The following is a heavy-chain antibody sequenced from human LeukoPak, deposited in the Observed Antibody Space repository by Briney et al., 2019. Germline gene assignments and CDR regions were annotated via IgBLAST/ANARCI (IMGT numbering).Heavy chain of an antibody. Sequence: PSETLSLTCTASGGSISSYYWSWIRQPPGKGLEWIGYIYYSGSTNYNPSLKSRVTISVDTSKNQFSLKLSSVTAADTAVYYCARGSGSSWYYPTFDYWGQGTLVTVSS. D-gene: IGHD6-13*01. CDR2: IYYSGST. J-gene: IGHJ4*02. CDR3: ARGSGSSWYYPTFDY. V-gene: IGHV4-59*01. CDR1: GGSISSYY.